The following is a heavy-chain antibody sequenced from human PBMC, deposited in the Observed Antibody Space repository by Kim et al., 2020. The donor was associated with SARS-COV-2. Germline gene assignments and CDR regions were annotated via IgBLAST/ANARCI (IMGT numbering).Heavy chain of an antibody. CDR1: GFTLTTYE. V-gene: IGHV1-8*01. Sequence: ASVKVSCKASGFTLTTYEINWVRQATGQGLEWMGWMDPNSGNTGYAQKFQGRVTMTRNTSINTAYMELSSLRFEDTAVYYCAREVDNWDFDCWGQGTLVTVSS. D-gene: IGHD1-26*01. CDR2: MDPNSGNT. J-gene: IGHJ4*02. CDR3: AREVDNWDFDC.